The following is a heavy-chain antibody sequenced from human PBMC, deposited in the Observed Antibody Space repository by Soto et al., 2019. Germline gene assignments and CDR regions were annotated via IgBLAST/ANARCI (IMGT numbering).Heavy chain of an antibody. V-gene: IGHV3-23*01. J-gene: IGHJ6*03. Sequence: PGGSLRLSCAASGFTFSSYAMSWVRQAPGKGLEWVSAISGSGGSTYYADSVKGRFTISRDNSKNTLYLQMNSLRAEDTAVYYCAKRSDYGDPYYYYYYYMDVWGKGPTVTVSS. CDR3: AKRSDYGDPYYYYYYYMDV. CDR2: ISGSGGST. D-gene: IGHD4-17*01. CDR1: GFTFSSYA.